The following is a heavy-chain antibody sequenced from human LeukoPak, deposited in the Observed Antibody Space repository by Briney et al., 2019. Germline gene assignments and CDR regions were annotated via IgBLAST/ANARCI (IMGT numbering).Heavy chain of an antibody. D-gene: IGHD3-22*01. CDR3: ARGLTRRSSGYFPLAEYFQH. Sequence: ASVEVSCKASGYTFTSYYMHWVRQAPGQGLEWMGIINPSGGSTSYAQKFQGRVTMTRDTSTSTVYMELSSLRSEDTAVYYCARGLTRRSSGYFPLAEYFQHWGQGTLVTVSS. CDR2: INPSGGST. J-gene: IGHJ1*01. CDR1: GYTFTSYY. V-gene: IGHV1-46*01.